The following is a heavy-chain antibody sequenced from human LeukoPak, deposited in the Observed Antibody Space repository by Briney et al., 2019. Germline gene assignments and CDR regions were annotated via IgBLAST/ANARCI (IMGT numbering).Heavy chain of an antibody. D-gene: IGHD6-13*01. V-gene: IGHV1-18*01. CDR2: ISGYNGNT. Sequence: ASVKVSCKTSGFTFTSYGISWVRQAPGQGLEWVGWISGYNGNTNYAQKFRGRLTMTIDTSTTAAYMGLRSLRSDDTAVYYCAKDRSSSAREDWGQGTLVTVSS. CDR3: AKDRSSSARED. J-gene: IGHJ4*02. CDR1: GFTFTSYG.